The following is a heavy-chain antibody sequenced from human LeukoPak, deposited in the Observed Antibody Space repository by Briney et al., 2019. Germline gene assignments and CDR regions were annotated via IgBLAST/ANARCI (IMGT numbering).Heavy chain of an antibody. J-gene: IGHJ4*02. CDR1: GYTFTCYY. D-gene: IGHD3-22*01. Sequence: ASVKVSCKASGYTFTCYYMHWVRQAPGQGLEWMGRINPSSGGTNYTQKFQGRVTITRDTSASTAYMELSSLRSKDTAVYYCARANYYDSSGYPSFDYWGQGTLVTVSS. V-gene: IGHV1-2*06. CDR3: ARANYYDSSGYPSFDY. CDR2: INPSSGGT.